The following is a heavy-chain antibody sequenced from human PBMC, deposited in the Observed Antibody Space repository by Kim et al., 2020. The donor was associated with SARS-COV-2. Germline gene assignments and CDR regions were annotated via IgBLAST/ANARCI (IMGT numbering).Heavy chain of an antibody. D-gene: IGHD6-13*01. Sequence: GSLRLSCAASGFTFSTYAMNWVRQAPGKGLEWVSTITASGAWTDYADSVKGRFTISRDNSKNTLYLQMNSLRAEDTALYYCAKDPIAGDKLVWFDPWGQGTLVTVSS. V-gene: IGHV3-23*01. J-gene: IGHJ5*02. CDR1: GFTFSTYA. CDR3: AKDPIAGDKLVWFDP. CDR2: ITASGAWT.